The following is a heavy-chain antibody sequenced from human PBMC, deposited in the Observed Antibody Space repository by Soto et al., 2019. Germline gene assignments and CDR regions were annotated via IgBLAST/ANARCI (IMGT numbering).Heavy chain of an antibody. CDR2: ISSSGSTI. CDR3: ARAVAGTVFDY. CDR1: GFTFSSYS. D-gene: IGHD6-19*01. J-gene: IGHJ4*02. Sequence: GGSLRLSCTGSGFTFSSYSMSWIRQTPGKGLEWLSYISSSGSTIYYRDSVKGRFTMSRDNANDSLYLQMHSLRDDDTALYYCARAVAGTVFDYWGQGALVTVSS. V-gene: IGHV3-48*02.